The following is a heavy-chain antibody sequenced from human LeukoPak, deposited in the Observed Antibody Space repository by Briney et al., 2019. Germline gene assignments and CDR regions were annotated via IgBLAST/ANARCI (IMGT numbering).Heavy chain of an antibody. CDR1: GGSFSGYY. J-gene: IGHJ3*02. V-gene: IGHV4-34*01. D-gene: IGHD3-3*01. Sequence: SETLSLTCAVYGGSFSGYYWSWIRQPPGKGLEWIGEINHSGSTNYNPSLKSRVTISVDTSKNQFSLKLSSVTAADTAVYYCASPYYDFWSGAFQPPPAAFDIWGQRTMVTVSS. CDR3: ASPYYDFWSGAFQPPPAAFDI. CDR2: INHSGST.